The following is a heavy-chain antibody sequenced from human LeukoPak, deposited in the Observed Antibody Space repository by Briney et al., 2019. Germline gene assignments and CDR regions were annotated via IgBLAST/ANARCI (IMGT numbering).Heavy chain of an antibody. J-gene: IGHJ4*02. CDR2: ISSSSSYI. Sequence: GGSLRLSCAASGFTFSSSWMHWARQAPGKGLEWVSSISSSSSYIYYADSVKGRFTISRDNAKNSLYLQMYSLRAEDTAVYYCARDRRVTTVTTFDYWGQGTLVTVSS. V-gene: IGHV3-21*01. D-gene: IGHD4-17*01. CDR1: GFTFSSSW. CDR3: ARDRRVTTVTTFDY.